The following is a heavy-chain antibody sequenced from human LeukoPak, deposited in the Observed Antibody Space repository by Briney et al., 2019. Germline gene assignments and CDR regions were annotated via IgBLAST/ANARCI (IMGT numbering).Heavy chain of an antibody. V-gene: IGHV3-66*04. CDR3: ARQIGGGWSFDY. D-gene: IGHD6-19*01. CDR1: GFTFSSYS. J-gene: IGHJ4*02. Sequence: PGGSLRLSCAASGFTFSSYSMNWVRQAPGKGLEWVSFIYSGGSTYYADSVKGRFTISRDNSKNTLYLQMNSLRAEDTAVYYCARQIGGGWSFDYWGQGTLVTVSS. CDR2: IYSGGST.